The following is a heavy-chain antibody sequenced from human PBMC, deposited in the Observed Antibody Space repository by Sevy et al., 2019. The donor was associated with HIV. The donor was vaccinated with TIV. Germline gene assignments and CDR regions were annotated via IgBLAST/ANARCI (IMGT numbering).Heavy chain of an antibody. Sequence: ASVKVSCKVSGYTLTKLSMHWVRQAPGKGLEWMGSFDPEDGETIHAQRCQRRLSMTEDTSTETAYMEMSSLNSEDTAVYYCATTKDYYDNSGDPFDYWGQGSLVTVSS. D-gene: IGHD3-22*01. CDR1: GYTLTKLS. CDR3: ATTKDYYDNSGDPFDY. J-gene: IGHJ4*02. V-gene: IGHV1-24*01. CDR2: FDPEDGET.